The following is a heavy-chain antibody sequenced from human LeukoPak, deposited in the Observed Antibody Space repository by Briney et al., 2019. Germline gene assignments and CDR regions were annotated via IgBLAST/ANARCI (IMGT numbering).Heavy chain of an antibody. D-gene: IGHD3-22*01. CDR1: GGALSSYY. V-gene: IGHV4-4*07. J-gene: IGHJ4*02. Sequence: SETLSLTCTVSGGALSSYYWSWIRQPAGKGLEWIGRIYTSGSTNYNPSLTSLVTMSVDTSKNQFSLKLSSVTAADTAVYYCARYYDSSGYGYWGQGTLVTVSS. CDR3: ARYYDSSGYGY. CDR2: IYTSGST.